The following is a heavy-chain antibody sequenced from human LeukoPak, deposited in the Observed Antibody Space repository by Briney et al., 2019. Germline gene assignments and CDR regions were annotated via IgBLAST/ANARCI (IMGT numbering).Heavy chain of an antibody. CDR1: GGTFSSYA. Sequence: SVKISCKASGGTFSSYAISWVRQAPGQGLEWMGGIIPIFGTAKYAQRFQGRVTITADESTSTAYMELSSLRSEDTAVYYCARAKSLRDMATSQGSWGQGTLVTVSS. D-gene: IGHD5-24*01. CDR3: ARAKSLRDMATSQGS. CDR2: IIPIFGTA. V-gene: IGHV1-69*01. J-gene: IGHJ5*02.